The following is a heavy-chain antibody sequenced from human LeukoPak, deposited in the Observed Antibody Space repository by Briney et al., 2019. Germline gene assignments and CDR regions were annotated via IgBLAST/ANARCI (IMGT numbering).Heavy chain of an antibody. Sequence: ASVKVSCKASGYTFSSYGLSWVRQAPGQGLEWMGGISGLRGNTNYAQKFRGRVTMTTDTSTTTAYMELRSLNSDDTAVYYCARDFFSYDGTENNYEDTFDIWGQGTMVTVSS. D-gene: IGHD3-22*01. CDR2: ISGLRGNT. V-gene: IGHV1-18*01. CDR3: ARDFFSYDGTENNYEDTFDI. CDR1: GYTFSSYG. J-gene: IGHJ3*02.